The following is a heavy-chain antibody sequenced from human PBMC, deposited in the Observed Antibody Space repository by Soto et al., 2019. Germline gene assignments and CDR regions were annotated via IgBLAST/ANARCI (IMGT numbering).Heavy chain of an antibody. CDR1: CGSFSGYY. CDR2: INHSGST. J-gene: IGHJ5*02. CDR3: ARAPAATSSWFDP. D-gene: IGHD2-2*01. V-gene: IGHV4-34*01. Sequence: KTSETLSLTCAVYCGSFSGYYWSWIRQPPGKGLEWIGEINHSGSTNYNPSLKSRVTISVDTSKNQFSLKLSSVTAADTAVYYCARAPAATSSWFDPWGQGTLVTVSS.